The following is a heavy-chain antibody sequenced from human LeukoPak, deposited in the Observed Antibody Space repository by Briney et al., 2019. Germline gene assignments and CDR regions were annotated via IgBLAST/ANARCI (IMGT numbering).Heavy chain of an antibody. CDR2: ISYDGSNK. CDR1: GFTFSSYA. D-gene: IGHD3-16*01. V-gene: IGHV3-30-3*01. Sequence: PGGSLRLSCAASGFTFSSYAMHWVRQAPGKGLEWVAVISYDGSNKYYADSVKGRFTISRDNSKNTLYLQMNSLRAEDTAVYYCARDPRPGGGPYYFDYWGQGTLVTVSS. CDR3: ARDPRPGGGPYYFDY. J-gene: IGHJ4*02.